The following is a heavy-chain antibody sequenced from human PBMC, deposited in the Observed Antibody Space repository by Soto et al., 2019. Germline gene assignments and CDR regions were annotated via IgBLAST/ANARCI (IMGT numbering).Heavy chain of an antibody. Sequence: SETLSLTCAVYGGSFSSGGYYWSWIRQHPGKGLEWIGYIYYSGSTYYNPSLKSRVTISVDTSKNQFSLKLSSVTAADTAVYYCARVDRCSSTSCLYGMDVWGQGTTVTVSS. CDR2: IYYSGST. CDR1: GGSFSSGGYY. D-gene: IGHD2-2*01. J-gene: IGHJ6*02. V-gene: IGHV4-31*11. CDR3: ARVDRCSSTSCLYGMDV.